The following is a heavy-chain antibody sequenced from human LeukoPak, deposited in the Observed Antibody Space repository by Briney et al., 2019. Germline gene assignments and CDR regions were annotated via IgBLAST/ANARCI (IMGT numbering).Heavy chain of an antibody. J-gene: IGHJ4*02. CDR3: AREGVYNSPFDY. Sequence: PGGSLRLSCAASGFIVSNNFMRWVRQAPGKGTEWVSVMYRGGSRNYADSVKGRFTISRDNSKNTMYLQMDSLRVEDTAIYYCAREGVYNSPFDYWGRGTLVTVSS. V-gene: IGHV3-53*01. CDR2: MYRGGSR. D-gene: IGHD1-1*01. CDR1: GFIVSNNF.